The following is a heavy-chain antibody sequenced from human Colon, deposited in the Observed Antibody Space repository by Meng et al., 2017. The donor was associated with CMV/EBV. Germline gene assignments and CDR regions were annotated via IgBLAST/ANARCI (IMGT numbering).Heavy chain of an antibody. CDR3: AKLIAARPDAFDI. D-gene: IGHD6-6*01. CDR1: GFTFSTYW. Sequence: GESLKISCAASGFTFSTYWMHWVRQAPGKGLEWVAFIRYDGSNKYYADSVKGRFTISRDNSKNTLYLQMNSLRAEDTAVYYCAKLIAARPDAFDIWGQGTMVTVSS. CDR2: IRYDGSNK. J-gene: IGHJ3*02. V-gene: IGHV3-30*02.